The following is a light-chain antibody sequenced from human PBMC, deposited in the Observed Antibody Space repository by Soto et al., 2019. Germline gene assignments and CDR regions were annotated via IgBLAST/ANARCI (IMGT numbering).Light chain of an antibody. CDR1: QTVSSRY. J-gene: IGKJ2*01. V-gene: IGKV3-20*01. CDR3: QQYGRSPPFT. CDR2: GAS. Sequence: EIVLTQSRGTLSLSPGERATLSCRASQTVSSRYLAWYQQKPGQAPRLLMYGASNRATGIPDRFSGSGSGTDFTLTISRLEPEDFAVYFCQQYGRSPPFTFGQGTKVEIK.